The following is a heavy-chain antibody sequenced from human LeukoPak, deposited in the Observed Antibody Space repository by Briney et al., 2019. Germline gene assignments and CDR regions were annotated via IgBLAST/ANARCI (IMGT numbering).Heavy chain of an antibody. Sequence: ASVKVSCKASGYTFTSYDINWVRQATGQGLEWMGWMNPNSGNTGYAQKFRGRVTMTRNTSISTAYMELSSLRSEDTAVYYCARGIVAYYYDSSGTAWDYWGQGTLVTVSS. CDR2: MNPNSGNT. CDR3: ARGIVAYYYDSSGTAWDY. D-gene: IGHD3-22*01. J-gene: IGHJ4*02. V-gene: IGHV1-8*01. CDR1: GYTFTSYD.